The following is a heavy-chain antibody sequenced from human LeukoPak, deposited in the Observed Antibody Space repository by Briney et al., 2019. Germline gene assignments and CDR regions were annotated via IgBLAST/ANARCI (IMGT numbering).Heavy chain of an antibody. V-gene: IGHV1-2*02. D-gene: IGHD6-6*01. Sequence: GASVKVSCKASGYTFTGYYMHWVRQAPGQGLEWMGWINPNSGGTNYAQKFQGRVTMTRDTSISTAYMELSRLRSDDTAVYYCARVILSGYSRSHDAFDIWGQGTMVTVSS. CDR3: ARVILSGYSRSHDAFDI. CDR1: GYTFTGYY. CDR2: INPNSGGT. J-gene: IGHJ3*02.